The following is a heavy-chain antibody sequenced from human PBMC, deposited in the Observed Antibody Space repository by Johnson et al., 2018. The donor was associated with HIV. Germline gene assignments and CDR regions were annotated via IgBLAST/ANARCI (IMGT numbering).Heavy chain of an antibody. V-gene: IGHV3-30*03. CDR2: ISYDGSKK. CDR3: M. Sequence: QVQLVESGGGVVQPGRSLRLSCAASGFTFSSYGMHWVRQAPGKGLEWVIIISYDGSKKYYGDSVKGRFNISRDNSKNTLYLELGDYVRGLLGLRWAMWG. CDR1: GFTFSSYG. D-gene: IGHD3-10*02. J-gene: IGHJ1*01.